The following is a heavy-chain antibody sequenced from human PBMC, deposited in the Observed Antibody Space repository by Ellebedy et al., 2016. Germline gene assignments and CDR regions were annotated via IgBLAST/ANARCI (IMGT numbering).Heavy chain of an antibody. CDR2: INGRGDRT. D-gene: IGHD2-21*02. V-gene: IGHV3-23*01. CDR1: GFTFIDYA. Sequence: GESLKISCAASGFTFIDYAINWVRQSPGKGLEWVSSINGRGDRTYYADSVKGRFTVSRDNSKNTLYLQMNSLRTEDTAVYYCAREENSGWDWVGKYWGQGTLVTVSS. J-gene: IGHJ4*02. CDR3: AREENSGWDWVGKY.